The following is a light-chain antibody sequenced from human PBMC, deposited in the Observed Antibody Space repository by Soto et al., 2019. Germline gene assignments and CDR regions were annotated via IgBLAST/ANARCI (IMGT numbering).Light chain of an antibody. V-gene: IGKV3-20*01. CDR1: QSVTSNY. Sequence: EIVLTQSPGTLSLSPGERATLSCRASQSVTSNYLAWYQQRLGQAPRLLIYGASSRDTGIPDRFSGSGSGTDFTLTISRLEPEDFAVYHCQQYASSVWTFGQGTKVEIK. CDR3: QQYASSVWT. J-gene: IGKJ1*01. CDR2: GAS.